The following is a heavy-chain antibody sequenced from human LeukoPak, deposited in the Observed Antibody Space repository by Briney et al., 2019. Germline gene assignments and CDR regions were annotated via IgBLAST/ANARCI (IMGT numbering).Heavy chain of an antibody. D-gene: IGHD4-23*01. CDR2: INPNSGGT. CDR3: ARDYGGNSQRYFDL. CDR1: GYTCTGYY. V-gene: IGHV1-2*02. J-gene: IGHJ2*01. Sequence: GASVKVSCKASGYTCTGYYMHWVRQAPGQGPEGMGWINPNSGGTNYAQKVQGRVTMTRDTSISTAYMELSRLRSDDTAVYYCARDYGGNSQRYFDLWGRGTLVTVSS.